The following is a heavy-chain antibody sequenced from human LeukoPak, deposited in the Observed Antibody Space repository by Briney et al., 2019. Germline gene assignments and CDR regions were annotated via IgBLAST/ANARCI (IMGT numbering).Heavy chain of an antibody. Sequence: GGSLRLSCAASGFTFSSYAMSWVRQAPGKGLEWVSRINTDGSSTSYADSVKGRFTISRDNAKNTLYLQMNSLRAEDTAVYYCASLNNWFDPWGQGTLVTVSS. V-gene: IGHV3-74*01. CDR2: INTDGSST. CDR3: ASLNNWFDP. CDR1: GFTFSSYA. J-gene: IGHJ5*02. D-gene: IGHD3-9*01.